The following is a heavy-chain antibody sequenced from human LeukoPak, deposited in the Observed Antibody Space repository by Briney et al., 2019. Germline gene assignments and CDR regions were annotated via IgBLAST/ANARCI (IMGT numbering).Heavy chain of an antibody. Sequence: GGSLRLSCAASGFTFSSYEMSWVRQAPGKGLEWVANIKQDGSEKYYVDSVKGRFTISRDNAKNSLYLQMNSLRAEDTAVYYCARDSGETYYDILTGYYYYYYMDVWGKGTTVTISS. D-gene: IGHD3-9*01. V-gene: IGHV3-7*01. CDR2: IKQDGSEK. CDR3: ARDSGETYYDILTGYYYYYYMDV. J-gene: IGHJ6*03. CDR1: GFTFSSYE.